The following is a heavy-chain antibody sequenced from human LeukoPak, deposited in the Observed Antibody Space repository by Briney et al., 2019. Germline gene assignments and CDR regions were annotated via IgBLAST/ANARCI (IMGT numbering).Heavy chain of an antibody. CDR1: GGSISSSSYY. CDR3: AREQRWLQSLDY. V-gene: IGHV4-39*07. D-gene: IGHD5-24*01. J-gene: IGHJ4*02. CDR2: IYYSGST. Sequence: NPSETLSLTCTVSGGSISSSSYYWGWIRQPPGKGLEWIGSIYYSGSTYYNPSLKSRVTISVDTSKNQFSLNLNSVTAADTAVYYCAREQRWLQSLDYWGQGNLVTVSS.